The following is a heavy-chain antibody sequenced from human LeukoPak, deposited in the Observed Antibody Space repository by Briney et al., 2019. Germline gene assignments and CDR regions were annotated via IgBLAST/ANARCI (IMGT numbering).Heavy chain of an antibody. D-gene: IGHD3-3*01. CDR1: GFTFDDYA. Sequence: GGSLRLSCAASGFTFDDYAMHWVRQAPGKGLEWVSLISWDGGSTYYADSVKGRFTISRDNSKNSLYLQMNSLRAEDTALYYCAKVARDFWSGLSGAFDIWGQGTMVTVSS. J-gene: IGHJ3*02. V-gene: IGHV3-43D*04. CDR2: ISWDGGST. CDR3: AKVARDFWSGLSGAFDI.